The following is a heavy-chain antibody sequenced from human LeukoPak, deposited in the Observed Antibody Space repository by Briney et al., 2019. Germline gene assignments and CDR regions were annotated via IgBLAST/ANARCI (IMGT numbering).Heavy chain of an antibody. V-gene: IGHV3-43*01. J-gene: IGHJ4*02. CDR3: AKEWDGDFLDY. D-gene: IGHD2-21*01. CDR1: GFTFDDYT. Sequence: GGSLRLSCAASGFTFDDYTMHWVRHAPGKGLEWFSLISWDGGSTYYADSVKGRFTISRDNSKNSLYLQMNSLRTEDTALYYCAKEWDGDFLDYWGQGTLVTVSS. CDR2: ISWDGGST.